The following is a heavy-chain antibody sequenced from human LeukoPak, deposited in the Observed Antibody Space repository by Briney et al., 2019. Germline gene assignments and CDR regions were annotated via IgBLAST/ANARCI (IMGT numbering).Heavy chain of an antibody. CDR1: GYTFTSYG. CDR2: ISAYNGNT. V-gene: IGHV1-18*01. J-gene: IGHJ5*02. CDR3: ARDLWEMAAAGKNWFDP. Sequence: ASVKVSCKASGYTFTSYGISWVRQAPGQGLEWMGWISAYNGNTNYAQKLQGRVTMTTDTSTSTAYMELRSLRSDDTAVYYCARDLWEMAAAGKNWFDPWGQGTLVTVSS. D-gene: IGHD6-13*01.